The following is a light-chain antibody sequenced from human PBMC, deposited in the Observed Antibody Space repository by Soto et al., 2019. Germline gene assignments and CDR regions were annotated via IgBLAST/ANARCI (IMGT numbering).Light chain of an antibody. CDR3: QQYGSSPYT. J-gene: IGKJ2*01. CDR2: AAS. CDR1: QSVSSSY. V-gene: IGKV3-20*01. Sequence: EIVLTQSPGTLSLSPGERATLSCRASQSVSSSYLAGYQQKPGQAPRLLIYAASSRATGIPDRFSGSGSGTDFTLTISSLEPEDFAVYYCQQYGSSPYTFGQGTKLEIK.